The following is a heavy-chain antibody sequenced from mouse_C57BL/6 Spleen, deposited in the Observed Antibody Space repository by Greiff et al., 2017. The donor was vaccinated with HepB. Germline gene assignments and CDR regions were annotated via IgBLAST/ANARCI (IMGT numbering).Heavy chain of an antibody. D-gene: IGHD2-5*01. CDR1: GYAFSSSW. CDR2: IYPGDGDT. CDR3: ASPYYSNYGYYAMGG. Sequence: QVQLQQSGPELVKPGASVKISCKASGYAFSSSWMNWVKQRPGKGLEWIGRIYPGDGDTNYNGKFKGKATLTADKSSSTAYMQLSSLTSEDSAVYFCASPYYSNYGYYAMGGWGQGTSVTVSS. V-gene: IGHV1-82*01. J-gene: IGHJ4*01.